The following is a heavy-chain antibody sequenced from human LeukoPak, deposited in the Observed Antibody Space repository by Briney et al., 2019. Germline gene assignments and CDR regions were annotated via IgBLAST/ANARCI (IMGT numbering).Heavy chain of an antibody. D-gene: IGHD3-3*02. Sequence: PSETLSLTCTVSGGSVSSYYWNWIRQPPGKGLEWIGCIHASGSTNYNPSFKSRVTISVDTSKNQFSLKLSSVTAADTAVYYCARQHSPHYYYYMDVWGKGTTVTVSS. CDR1: GGSVSSYY. CDR3: ARQHSPHYYYYMDV. CDR2: IHASGST. V-gene: IGHV4-4*09. J-gene: IGHJ6*03.